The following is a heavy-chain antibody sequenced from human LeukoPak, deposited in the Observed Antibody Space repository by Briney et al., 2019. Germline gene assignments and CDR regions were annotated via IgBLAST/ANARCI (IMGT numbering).Heavy chain of an antibody. Sequence: PSETLSLTCTVSGGXISRYFCGWIRQSAGKGLEWIGHIYTSGATYYNPSLKSRVSMSLDRSKDQFSLRLRSVTAADTAVYYCARAEGSGSGAYTLDYWGQGKLVTVSS. J-gene: IGHJ4*02. CDR3: ARAEGSGSGAYTLDY. CDR2: IYTSGAT. V-gene: IGHV4-4*07. D-gene: IGHD3-16*01. CDR1: GGXISRYF.